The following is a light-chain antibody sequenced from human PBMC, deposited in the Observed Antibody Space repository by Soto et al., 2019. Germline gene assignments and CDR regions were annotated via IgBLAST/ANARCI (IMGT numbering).Light chain of an antibody. CDR3: QHYYTTPRT. CDR1: RSVLYNSNNKNY. J-gene: IGKJ2*01. V-gene: IGKV4-1*01. CDR2: WAS. Sequence: DIVMTQSPDSLAVSLGERATINCKSSRSVLYNSNNKNYLAWYQQKPGQPPKLLIYWASTRESGVPDRFSGSGSETDFTLTISSLQAEDVAVYYCQHYYTTPRTFGQGPKLEIK.